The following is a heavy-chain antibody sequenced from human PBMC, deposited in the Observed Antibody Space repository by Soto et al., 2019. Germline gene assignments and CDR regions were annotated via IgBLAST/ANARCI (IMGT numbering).Heavy chain of an antibody. J-gene: IGHJ3*02. CDR2: IYYSGST. CDR3: ARHASFYDILTGYWGPGAFDI. CDR1: GGSISSYY. Sequence: TCTVSGGSISSYYWSWIRQPPGKGLEWIGYIYYSGSTNYNPSLKSRVTISVDTSKNQFSLKLSSVTAADTAVYYCARHASFYDILTGYWGPGAFDIWGQGTMVTVSS. D-gene: IGHD3-9*01. V-gene: IGHV4-59*08.